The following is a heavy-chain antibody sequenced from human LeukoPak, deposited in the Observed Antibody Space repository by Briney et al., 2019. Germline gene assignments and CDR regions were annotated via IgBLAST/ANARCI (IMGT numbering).Heavy chain of an antibody. J-gene: IGHJ4*02. V-gene: IGHV3-30-3*01. CDR2: ISYDGSNK. D-gene: IGHD6-19*01. CDR3: ARGGPIAVAGEFDY. Sequence: GSLRLSCAASGFTFSSYAMHWVRQAPGKGLEWVAVISYDGSNKYYADSVKGRFTISRDNSKNTLYLQMNSLRAEDTAVYYCARGGPIAVAGEFDYWGQGTLVTVSS. CDR1: GFTFSSYA.